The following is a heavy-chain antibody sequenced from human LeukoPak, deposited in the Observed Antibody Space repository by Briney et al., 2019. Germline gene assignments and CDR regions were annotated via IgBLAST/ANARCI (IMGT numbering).Heavy chain of an antibody. CDR2: ISSCGSTI. J-gene: IGHJ4*02. CDR3: AGYDFWSGYHTFDY. CDR1: GFPYSSYE. D-gene: IGHD3-3*01. V-gene: IGHV3-48*03. Sequence: GGSLRLSCAACGFPYSSYEMNWVRQAPGKGREWVSYISSCGSTIYYADSVKGRFTISRDNAKNSLYLQMNSLRAEDTAVYYCAGYDFWSGYHTFDYWGQGTLVTVSS.